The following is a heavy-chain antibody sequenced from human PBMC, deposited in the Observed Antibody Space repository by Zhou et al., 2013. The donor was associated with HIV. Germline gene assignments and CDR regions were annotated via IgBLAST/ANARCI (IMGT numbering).Heavy chain of an antibody. Sequence: QVHLVQSGAEVKKPESSVKVSCKASGGTFSTYTISWVRQAPGQGLEWMGRIIPMLGIPSYAQKFQGRVTITADKSATTAYMELSSLRSDDTAVYYCATTHRHSSTGDYWGQGTLVTVSS. CDR3: ATTHRHSSTGDY. J-gene: IGHJ4*02. D-gene: IGHD6-13*01. CDR1: GGTFSTYT. CDR2: IIPMLGIP. V-gene: IGHV1-69*02.